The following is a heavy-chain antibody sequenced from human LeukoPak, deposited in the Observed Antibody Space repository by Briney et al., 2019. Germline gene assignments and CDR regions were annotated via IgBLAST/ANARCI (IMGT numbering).Heavy chain of an antibody. D-gene: IGHD3-22*01. CDR3: ARDSGPSAYYDSSGYLPY. Sequence: HPGRSLRLSCAAPGFTFSSYAMHWVRQAPGKGLEWVAVISYDGSNKYYADSVKGRFTISRDNSKNTLYLQMNSLRAEDTAVYYCARDSGPSAYYDSSGYLPYWGQGTLVIVSS. CDR1: GFTFSSYA. V-gene: IGHV3-30*04. CDR2: ISYDGSNK. J-gene: IGHJ4*02.